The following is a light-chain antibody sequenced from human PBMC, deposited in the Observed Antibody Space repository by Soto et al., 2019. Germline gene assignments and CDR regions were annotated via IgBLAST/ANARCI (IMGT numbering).Light chain of an antibody. CDR2: EGI. J-gene: IGLJ1*01. V-gene: IGLV2-23*01. Sequence: SVLTQPASVSGSPGQSITISCTGTSSDIGTYNLVSWYQHYPGKAPKLMIYEGIKRPSGVSNRFSGSKSGNTAFLTISGPQAEDEADYYCCSYAGSGTDNYVFGSGTKVTVL. CDR3: CSYAGSGTDNYV. CDR1: SSDIGTYNL.